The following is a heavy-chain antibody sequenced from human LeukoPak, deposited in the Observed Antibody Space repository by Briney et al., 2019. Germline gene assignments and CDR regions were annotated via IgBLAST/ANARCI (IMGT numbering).Heavy chain of an antibody. Sequence: SETLSLTCTVSGGSISSGDYYWSWIRQPPGKGLGWIGYIYYSGSTYYNPSLKSRVTISVDTSKNQFSLKLSSVTAAGTAVYYCARDRDRRFDPWGQGTLVTVSS. CDR3: ARDRDRRFDP. J-gene: IGHJ5*02. CDR2: IYYSGST. D-gene: IGHD3-10*01. V-gene: IGHV4-30-4*08. CDR1: GGSISSGDYY.